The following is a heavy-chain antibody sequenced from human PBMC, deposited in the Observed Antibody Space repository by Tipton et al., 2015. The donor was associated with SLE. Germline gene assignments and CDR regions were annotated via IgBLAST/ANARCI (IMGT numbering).Heavy chain of an antibody. CDR2: IYYSGST. V-gene: IGHV4-59*12. CDR3: ARSSGWHDAFDI. D-gene: IGHD6-19*01. Sequence: TLSLTCTVSGGSISSYYWSWIRQPPGKGLEWIGYIYYSGSTNYNPSLKSRVTISVDTSKNQFSLKLSSVTAADTAVYYCARSSGWHDAFDIWGQGTMVTVSS. CDR1: GGSISSYY. J-gene: IGHJ3*02.